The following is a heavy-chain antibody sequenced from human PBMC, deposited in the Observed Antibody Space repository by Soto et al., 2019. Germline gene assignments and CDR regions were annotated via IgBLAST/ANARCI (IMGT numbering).Heavy chain of an antibody. J-gene: IGHJ5*02. CDR3: ARKSSNYDSSGYYSDP. CDR1: GYTFTSYG. Sequence: ASVKVSCKASGYTFTSYGISWVRQAAGQGLEWMGWISDYNGNTNYAQTLQRRVTMTTDTSTSTAYTELRSLRSDDTAVYYCARKSSNYDSSGYYSDPWGQGTLVTVS. D-gene: IGHD3-22*01. V-gene: IGHV1-18*01. CDR2: ISDYNGNT.